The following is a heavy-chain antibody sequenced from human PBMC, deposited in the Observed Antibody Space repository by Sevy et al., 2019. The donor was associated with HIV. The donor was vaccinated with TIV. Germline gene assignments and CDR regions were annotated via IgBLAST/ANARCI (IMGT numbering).Heavy chain of an antibody. CDR1: GYSISSDYY. CDR2: IYDSGYS. V-gene: IGHV4-38-2*01. Sequence: SETLSLTCAVSGYSISSDYYWGWIRQPPGKGLEWIGSIYDSGYSYYNPSLKSRVTISVDTSKNQFSLKLSSVTAAYTAVYYCARAIGTQVAGLYYFDYWGEGTLVTVSS. J-gene: IGHJ4*02. D-gene: IGHD6-19*01. CDR3: ARAIGTQVAGLYYFDY.